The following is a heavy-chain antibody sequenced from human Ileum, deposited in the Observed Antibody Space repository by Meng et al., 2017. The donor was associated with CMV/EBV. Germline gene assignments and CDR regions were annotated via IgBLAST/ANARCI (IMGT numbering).Heavy chain of an antibody. J-gene: IGHJ4*02. CDR2: ISYDGIHI. V-gene: IGHV3-30-3*01. CDR3: ARDGDYCTNGVCYFDY. Sequence: GGPLRLSCAASQFTFKNYAMHWVRQAPGEGLEWVAVISYDGIHISYLDSVKGRFTISRDNSKNTLYLQMNGLRSEDTAVYYCARDGDYCTNGVCYFDYWGQGTPVTVSS. CDR1: QFTFKNYA. D-gene: IGHD2-8*01.